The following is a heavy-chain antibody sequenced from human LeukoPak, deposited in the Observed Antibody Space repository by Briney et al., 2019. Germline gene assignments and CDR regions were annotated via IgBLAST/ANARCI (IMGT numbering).Heavy chain of an antibody. Sequence: GASVKVSCKASGYTFTNYDINWVRQATGQGLEWMGWMNPNSGNTGYAQKFQGRVTITRDTSASTAYMELSSLRSEDTAVYYCARITTWDWPFDIWGQGTMVTVSS. CDR2: MNPNSGNT. V-gene: IGHV1-8*01. J-gene: IGHJ3*02. CDR1: GYTFTNYD. D-gene: IGHD3/OR15-3a*01. CDR3: ARITTWDWPFDI.